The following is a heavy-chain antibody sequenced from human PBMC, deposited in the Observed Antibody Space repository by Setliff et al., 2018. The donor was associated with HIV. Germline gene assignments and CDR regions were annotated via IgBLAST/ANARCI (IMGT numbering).Heavy chain of an antibody. J-gene: IGHJ3*02. V-gene: IGHV3-7*03. CDR1: GFTFSTYW. D-gene: IGHD3-22*01. CDR2: IKQDGSEK. Sequence: PGGSLRLSCAASGFTFSTYWMSWVRQAPGKGLEWVANIKQDGSEKYYVDSVKGRFTISRDNARNSLYLQMNSLRAEDTAVYYCARDLTYHYDSGGYYDAFDIWGQGTMVTVSS. CDR3: ARDLTYHYDSGGYYDAFDI.